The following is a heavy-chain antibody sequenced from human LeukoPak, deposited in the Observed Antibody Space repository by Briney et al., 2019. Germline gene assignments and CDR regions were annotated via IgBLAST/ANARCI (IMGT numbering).Heavy chain of an antibody. Sequence: PGGSLRLSCAASGFTFSSYAMSWVRQAPGKGLEWVSAISGSGGNTYYADSVKGRFTISRDNSKNTLYLQMNSLRAEDTALYYCARDLRVVITGSFDSWGQGTLVTVSS. D-gene: IGHD3-22*01. J-gene: IGHJ4*02. CDR2: ISGSGGNT. CDR3: ARDLRVVITGSFDS. V-gene: IGHV3-23*01. CDR1: GFTFSSYA.